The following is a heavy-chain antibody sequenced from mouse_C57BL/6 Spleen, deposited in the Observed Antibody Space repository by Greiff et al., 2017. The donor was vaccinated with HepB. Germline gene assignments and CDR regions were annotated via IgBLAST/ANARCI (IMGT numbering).Heavy chain of an antibody. Sequence: QVQLQHPGAELVKPGASVKLSCKASGYTFTSYWMHWVKQRPGQGLEWIGMIHPNSGSTNYNEKFKSKATLTVDKSSSTAYMQLSSLTSEDSAVYYCASRHYGSSHWYFDVWGTGTTVTVSS. D-gene: IGHD1-1*01. V-gene: IGHV1-64*01. CDR2: IHPNSGST. J-gene: IGHJ1*03. CDR3: ASRHYGSSHWYFDV. CDR1: GYTFTSYW.